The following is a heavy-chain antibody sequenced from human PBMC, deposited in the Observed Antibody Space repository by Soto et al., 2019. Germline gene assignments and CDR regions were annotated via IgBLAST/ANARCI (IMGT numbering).Heavy chain of an antibody. V-gene: IGHV3-21*01. CDR3: ATDGDAGAGMGV. CDR2: ISSGGEYL. J-gene: IGHJ6*02. D-gene: IGHD2-8*02. CDR1: GLTFSTYG. Sequence: EVQLVESGGGLVKPGGSLRLSCAASGLTFSTYGMNWVRQAPGKGLEWVSSISSGGEYLDYADSVKGRLTISRDNAKNSLYLQLDSLRVEDTAVYYCATDGDAGAGMGVWGQGTTVNVSS.